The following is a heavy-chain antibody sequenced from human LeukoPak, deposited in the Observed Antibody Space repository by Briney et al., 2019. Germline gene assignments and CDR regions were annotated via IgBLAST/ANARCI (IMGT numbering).Heavy chain of an antibody. Sequence: ASVKVSCKASGYTFTGYYMYWVRQAPGQGLEWMGWINPNSGGTNYAQKFQGRVTMTRDTSISTAYMELSRLRSDDTAVYYCAGIAAAGPGNFDYWGQGTLVTVSS. D-gene: IGHD6-13*01. CDR1: GYTFTGYY. CDR2: INPNSGGT. V-gene: IGHV1-2*02. CDR3: AGIAAAGPGNFDY. J-gene: IGHJ4*02.